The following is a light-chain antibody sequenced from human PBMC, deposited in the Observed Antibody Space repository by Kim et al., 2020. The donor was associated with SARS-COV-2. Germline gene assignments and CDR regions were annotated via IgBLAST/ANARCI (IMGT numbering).Light chain of an antibody. Sequence: GQRVTISCTGSSSNIGAGYDVHWYQQLPGTAPKLLIYGNSNRPSGVPDRFSGSKSGTSASLAITGLQAEDGADYYCQSYDSSLSVVFGGGTKLTVL. V-gene: IGLV1-40*01. CDR2: GNS. J-gene: IGLJ2*01. CDR3: QSYDSSLSVV. CDR1: SSNIGAGYD.